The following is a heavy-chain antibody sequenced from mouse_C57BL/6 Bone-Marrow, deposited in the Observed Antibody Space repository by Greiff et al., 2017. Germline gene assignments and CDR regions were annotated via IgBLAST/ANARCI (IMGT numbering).Heavy chain of an antibody. D-gene: IGHD2-5*01. V-gene: IGHV1-87*01. CDR1: YTFSRRLH. CDR3: SEDSEIYYCALFSKRSY. Sequence: VQLQQSGPELARPWASVKISCQAFYTFSRRLHFAIRDTNYWMQWVKQRPGQGLEWIGAIYPGNGDTSYLQKFKGKATLTADESSRTAYMQLSSVTSEDSEIYYCALFSKRSYWGQGTTLTVAS. J-gene: IGHJ2*01. CDR2: GQGLEWIG.